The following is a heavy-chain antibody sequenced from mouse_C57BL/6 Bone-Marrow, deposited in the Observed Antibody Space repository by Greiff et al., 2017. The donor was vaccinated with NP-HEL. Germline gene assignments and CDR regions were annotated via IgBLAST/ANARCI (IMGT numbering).Heavy chain of an antibody. V-gene: IGHV1-64*01. CDR1: GYAFTCYC. CDR3: AKITGTSWFAY. J-gene: IGHJ3*01. Sequence: VQLQQPGAGLVQPGASVKLSCKSSGYAFTCYCMHWVRQRPGQGLEWIGMIHPNSGSTNYTEKFKRKSTLTVDKSSSTTYMQLSSLTSEDSAVYDCAKITGTSWFAYWGQGTLVTVSA. CDR2: IHPNSGST. D-gene: IGHD4-1*01.